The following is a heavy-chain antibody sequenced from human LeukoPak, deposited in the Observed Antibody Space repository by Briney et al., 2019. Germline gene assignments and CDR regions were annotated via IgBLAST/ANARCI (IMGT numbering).Heavy chain of an antibody. Sequence: ASVKVSCKASRYTFTSYVINWVRQATGQGLEWMGWMNPYSGNTGYAQKFQGRVTMTRNTSLRTANMELSSPRSEVTAGHFCAGGGLLWFRESKGTWFDPWGQGTLVTVSS. J-gene: IGHJ5*02. CDR2: MNPYSGNT. D-gene: IGHD3-10*01. CDR3: AGGGLLWFRESKGTWFDP. V-gene: IGHV1-8*01. CDR1: RYTFTSYV.